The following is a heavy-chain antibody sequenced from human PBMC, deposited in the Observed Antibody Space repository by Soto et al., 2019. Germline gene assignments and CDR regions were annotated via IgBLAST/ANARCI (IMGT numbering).Heavy chain of an antibody. V-gene: IGHV3-11*05. CDR2: IDPSSNVT. Sequence: QVQLVESGGALVTPGGSLRLSCAASGFTFTNFYMTWIPQAPGKGLEWLSYIDPSSNVTKYAGSVKGRFTISRDNTKNSLFLQMNSLRAEDTAIYYCTRDPRLVDYWGQGTLVTVSS. CDR1: GFTFTNFY. CDR3: TRDPRLVDY. J-gene: IGHJ4*02. D-gene: IGHD6-19*01.